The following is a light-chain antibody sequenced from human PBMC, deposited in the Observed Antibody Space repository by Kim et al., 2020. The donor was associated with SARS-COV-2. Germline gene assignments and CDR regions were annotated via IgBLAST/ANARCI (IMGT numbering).Light chain of an antibody. CDR1: EAISKY. CDR3: QKYNSAPLT. Sequence: ASVGDRVTITCRASEAISKYVAWYQQKPGEVPKLLIYVTSALQSGVPSRFSGSGSGTDFTLTISSLQPEDVATYYCQKYNSAPLTFGGGTKVDIK. V-gene: IGKV1-27*01. J-gene: IGKJ4*01. CDR2: VTS.